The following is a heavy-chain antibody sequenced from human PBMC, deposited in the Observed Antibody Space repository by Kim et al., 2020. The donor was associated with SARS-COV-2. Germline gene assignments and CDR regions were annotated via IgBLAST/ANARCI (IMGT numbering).Heavy chain of an antibody. CDR3: ARDPWSSGWYRGEDDGMDV. D-gene: IGHD6-13*01. Sequence: RVTISVDTSKNQFSLKLSSVTAADTAVYYCARDPWSSGWYRGEDDGMDVWGQGTTVTVSS. J-gene: IGHJ6*02. V-gene: IGHV4-31*02.